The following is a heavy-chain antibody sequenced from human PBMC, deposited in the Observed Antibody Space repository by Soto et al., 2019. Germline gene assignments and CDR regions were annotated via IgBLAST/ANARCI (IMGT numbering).Heavy chain of an antibody. J-gene: IGHJ4*02. CDR1: GGSVSRGNYY. Sequence: SETLSLTCTVSGGSVSRGNYYWSWIRQPPGKGLEWIGYIYYGRGTYYKPSLKSRVTISLDTSRNQFSLNLSSVTAADTAVYFFARSRGKYTADSDFDSWGQETLVTVSS. CDR2: IYYGRGT. D-gene: IGHD3-16*01. CDR3: ARSRGKYTADSDFDS. V-gene: IGHV4-61*01.